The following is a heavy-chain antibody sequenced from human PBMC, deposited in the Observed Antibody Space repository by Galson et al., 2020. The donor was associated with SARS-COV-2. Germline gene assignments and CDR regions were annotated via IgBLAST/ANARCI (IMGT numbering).Heavy chain of an antibody. Sequence: TGGSLRLSCPASGFTLRTYAIHWVRQAPGKGLEWVAVVSYDGSTKYYADSVKGQFTISRDNSKNTVDLQMNSLRPEDTAVYYCARDRSGVLALYGMDVWGQGTTVTISS. CDR2: VSYDGSTK. V-gene: IGHV3-30*04. CDR1: GFTLRTYA. D-gene: IGHD2-8*02. CDR3: ARDRSGVLALYGMDV. J-gene: IGHJ6*02.